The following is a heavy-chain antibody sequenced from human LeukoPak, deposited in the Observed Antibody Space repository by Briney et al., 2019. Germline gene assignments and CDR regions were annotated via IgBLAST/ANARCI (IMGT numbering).Heavy chain of an antibody. CDR1: GGSISSSSYY. J-gene: IGHJ5*02. Sequence: SETLSLTCTVSGGSISSSSYYWGWIRQPPGKGLEWIGSIYYSGSTYYNPSLKSRVTISVDTSKNQFSLKLSSVTAADTAVYYCARDIAGITMIVVVNRYNWFDPWGQGTLVTVSS. CDR2: IYYSGST. CDR3: ARDIAGITMIVVVNRYNWFDP. D-gene: IGHD3-22*01. V-gene: IGHV4-39*07.